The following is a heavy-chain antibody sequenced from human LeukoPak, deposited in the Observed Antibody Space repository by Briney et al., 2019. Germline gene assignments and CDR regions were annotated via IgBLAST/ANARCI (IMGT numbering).Heavy chain of an antibody. J-gene: IGHJ6*03. CDR2: ITPIYGTA. CDR3: ARSIERSRGSYYYMDV. CDR1: GYTFTSYA. V-gene: IGHV1-69*06. Sequence: SVKVSCKASGYTFTSYAMNWVRQAPGQGLEWMGGITPIYGTANYAQKFQGRVTVTADKSTSTAYMDLSSLRFEDTAVYYCARSIERSRGSYYYMDVWGKGTTVSVSS. D-gene: IGHD2-21*01.